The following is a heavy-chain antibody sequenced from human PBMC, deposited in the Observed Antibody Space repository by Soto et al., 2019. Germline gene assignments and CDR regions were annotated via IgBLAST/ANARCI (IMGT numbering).Heavy chain of an antibody. Sequence: GGSLRLSCAASGFTVSSNYMSWVPQAPGKGLEWVSVIYSGGRTYYADSVKDRFIISRDNSKNTVYLQMNSLRAEDTAVYYCARDLSSDYGMDVWGQGTTVTVSS. CDR1: GFTVSSNY. J-gene: IGHJ6*02. CDR3: ARDLSSDYGMDV. V-gene: IGHV3-66*01. CDR2: IYSGGRT.